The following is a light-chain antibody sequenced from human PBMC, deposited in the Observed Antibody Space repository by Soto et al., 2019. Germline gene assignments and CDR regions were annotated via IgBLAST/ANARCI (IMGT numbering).Light chain of an antibody. CDR3: QRSYSSFT. J-gene: IGKJ2*01. V-gene: IGKV1-39*01. Sequence: DIQMTQSPSSLSAFVGDRVTITCRASQSISSYLNWYQQKPGKAPKLLIYAASSLQSVVPSRFMGSGSGTDFTLAISSLQPEDFSTYYCQRSYSSFTFGQGTKLEIK. CDR2: AAS. CDR1: QSISSY.